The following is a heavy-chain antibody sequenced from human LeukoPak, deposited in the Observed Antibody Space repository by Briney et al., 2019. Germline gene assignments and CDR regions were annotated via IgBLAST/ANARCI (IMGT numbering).Heavy chain of an antibody. Sequence: GGSLRLSCAASGFTFSDYYMSWIRQAPGKGLEWVSYISSSSSYTNYADSVKGRFTISRDNAKNSLYLQMNSLRAEDTAVYYCARNFGYSRGFADYWGQGTLVTVSS. CDR1: GFTFSDYY. CDR2: ISSSSSYT. D-gene: IGHD6-19*01. V-gene: IGHV3-11*06. CDR3: ARNFGYSRGFADY. J-gene: IGHJ4*02.